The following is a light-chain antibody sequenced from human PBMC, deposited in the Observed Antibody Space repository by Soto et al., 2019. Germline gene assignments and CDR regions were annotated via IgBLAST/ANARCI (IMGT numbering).Light chain of an antibody. CDR2: DTS. CDR1: QSVGSF. Sequence: ELTQSPATLSLSPGEIATPLYRASQSVGSFLAWYQQQPGQAPRHLIYDTSIRATGIPARFSGSGAGTDFILTISRLEPEDFSVYYCQHYESSSSITFGHGTRLEIK. V-gene: IGKV3-11*01. J-gene: IGKJ5*01. CDR3: QHYESSSSIT.